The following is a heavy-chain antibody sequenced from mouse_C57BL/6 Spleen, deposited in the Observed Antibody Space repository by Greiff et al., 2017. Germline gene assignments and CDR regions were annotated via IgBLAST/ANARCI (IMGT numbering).Heavy chain of an antibody. J-gene: IGHJ3*01. Sequence: VQLQQSGAELVRPGASVTLSCKASGYTFTDYEMHWVKQTPVHGLEWIGAIDPETGGTASNQKFKGKAILTADKSSSTAYMERRSLTSEDSAVYYCTRAYYSNYPFAYWGQGTLVTVSA. CDR3: TRAYYSNYPFAY. CDR1: GYTFTDYE. CDR2: IDPETGGT. D-gene: IGHD2-5*01. V-gene: IGHV1-15*01.